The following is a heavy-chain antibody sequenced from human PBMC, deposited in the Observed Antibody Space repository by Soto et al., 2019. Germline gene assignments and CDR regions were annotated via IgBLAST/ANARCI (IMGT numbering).Heavy chain of an antibody. CDR3: ARQEGSICSRIWFAP. CDR2: IYYSGST. J-gene: IGHJ5*02. Sequence: SDTLSLTCTVSDGSISISSYYWGWILHPPGKGLEWIGSIYYSGSTYYNPSLKSRVTISVDTSKNQFSLKLSSVTAADTAVYYCARQEGSICSRIWFAPWGQGTLVTVSS. CDR1: DGSISISSYY. V-gene: IGHV4-39*01. D-gene: IGHD3-3*02.